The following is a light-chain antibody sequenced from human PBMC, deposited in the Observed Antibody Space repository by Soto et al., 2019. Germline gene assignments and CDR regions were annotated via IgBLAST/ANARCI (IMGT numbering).Light chain of an antibody. CDR2: GAS. J-gene: IGKJ1*01. V-gene: IGKV3-20*01. CDR1: QTVSSSS. CDR3: HQYGSSPQT. Sequence: EIVLTQSPGTLSLSPGERATLSCRASQTVSSSSLAWYQQKPGQAPSLLIYGASSRATGIPDRFSGSGSGTDFTLTISRLEPEDFAVYYCHQYGSSPQTFGQGTKVEIK.